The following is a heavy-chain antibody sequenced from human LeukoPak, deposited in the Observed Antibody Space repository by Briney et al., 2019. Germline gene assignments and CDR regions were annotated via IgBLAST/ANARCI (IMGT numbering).Heavy chain of an antibody. D-gene: IGHD3-10*01. CDR3: ARLISPDSYFYFSECYYMDV. CDR1: GGSIGSYY. Sequence: SETLSLTCTVSGGSIGSYYWNWIRQSPGKGLEWIGYISYSGGPNYNPSLKSRVAISVDKSKNQFSLKLSSVTAADTAVYYCARLISPDSYFYFSECYYMDVWGKGTTVTVSS. V-gene: IGHV4-59*01. CDR2: ISYSGGP. J-gene: IGHJ6*03.